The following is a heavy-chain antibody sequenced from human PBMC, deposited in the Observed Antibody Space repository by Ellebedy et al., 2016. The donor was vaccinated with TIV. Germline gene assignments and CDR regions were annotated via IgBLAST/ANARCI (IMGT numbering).Heavy chain of an antibody. V-gene: IGHV3-23*01. CDR2: ISGGGGST. Sequence: PGGSLRLSCAASGFTFSIYSMSWVRQAPGKGLEWVSAISGGGGSTYYADSIKGRFTISRDTSKNSLFLQMNSLRAEDTAVYYCVRETLQRYDIVVEPAAVNYFDYWGQGTLVTVSS. CDR1: GFTFSIYS. CDR3: VRETLQRYDIVVEPAAVNYFDY. J-gene: IGHJ4*02. D-gene: IGHD2-2*01.